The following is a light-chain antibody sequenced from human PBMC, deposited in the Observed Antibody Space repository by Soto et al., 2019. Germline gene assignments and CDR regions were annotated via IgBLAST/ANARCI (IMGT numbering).Light chain of an antibody. V-gene: IGLV2-14*01. CDR2: EVS. J-gene: IGLJ1*01. Sequence: QSALTQPASVSGSPGQSITISCTGTSSDVGCYNSVYWYQQHPGKAPKLLIFEVSLRPSGVSNRFSGSKSGNTASLTISGLQAEDEADYYCSSYTTSTTYVFGIGTKVTVL. CDR1: SSDVGCYNS. CDR3: SSYTTSTTYV.